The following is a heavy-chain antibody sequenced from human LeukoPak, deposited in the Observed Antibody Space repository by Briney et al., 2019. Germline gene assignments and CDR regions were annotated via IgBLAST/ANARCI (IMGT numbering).Heavy chain of an antibody. Sequence: PGGSLRLSCAASGFTFSSYWMSWVRQAPGKGLEWVANIKQDGSEKYYVDSVKGRFTISRDNAKNSLYLQMNSLRAEDTAVYYCARLGWFGELLAPFDYWGQGTLVTVSS. D-gene: IGHD3-10*01. V-gene: IGHV3-7*04. CDR1: GFTFSSYW. CDR2: IKQDGSEK. J-gene: IGHJ4*02. CDR3: ARLGWFGELLAPFDY.